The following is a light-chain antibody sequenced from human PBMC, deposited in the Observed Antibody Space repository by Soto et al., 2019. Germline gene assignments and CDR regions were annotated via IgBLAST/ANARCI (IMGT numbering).Light chain of an antibody. CDR2: GAS. V-gene: IGKV3-20*01. CDR3: QQYGTSEII. Sequence: EIVLTQSPGTLSLSPGERATLSCRASQSVSSSHLAWYQQKPGQAPRLLIYGASSRATGIPDRFSGSGSGTDFTLTISRLEPEDFAVYYCQQYGTSEIIFGQGTRLEIK. CDR1: QSVSSSH. J-gene: IGKJ5*01.